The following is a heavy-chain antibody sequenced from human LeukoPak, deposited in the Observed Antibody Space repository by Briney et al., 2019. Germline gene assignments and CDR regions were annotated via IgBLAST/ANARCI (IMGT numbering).Heavy chain of an antibody. J-gene: IGHJ4*02. CDR2: ISSSSSYI. CDR1: GFTFSSYS. CDR3: ARGPPTRMLRSGGYNY. V-gene: IGHV3-21*01. D-gene: IGHD3-10*01. Sequence: GGSLRLSCAASGFTFSSYSMNWVRQAPGKGLEWVSSISSSSSYIYYADSVKGRFTISRDNAKNSLYLQMNSLRAEDKAVYYCARGPPTRMLRSGGYNYWGQGTLVTVSS.